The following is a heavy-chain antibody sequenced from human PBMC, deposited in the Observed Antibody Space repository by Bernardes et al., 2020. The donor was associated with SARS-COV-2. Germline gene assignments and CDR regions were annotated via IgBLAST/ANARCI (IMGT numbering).Heavy chain of an antibody. CDR2: MNPNSGNT. D-gene: IGHD6-19*01. V-gene: IGHV1-8*01. J-gene: IGHJ6*02. Sequence: ASVKVSCKASGYTFTSYDINWVRQATGQGLEWMGWMNPNSGNTGYAQKFQGRVTMTRNTSISTAYMELSSLRSEDTAVYYCAREDRGSGWVYGMDVWGQGTTVTVSS. CDR3: AREDRGSGWVYGMDV. CDR1: GYTFTSYD.